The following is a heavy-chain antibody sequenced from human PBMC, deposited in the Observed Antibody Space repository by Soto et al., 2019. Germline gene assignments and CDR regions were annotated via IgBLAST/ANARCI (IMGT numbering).Heavy chain of an antibody. CDR3: ARDPKTTGGQHWAFNYFDS. Sequence: GGSLRLSCAASGFSFSISPMHWVRQAPGKGPEWVALISYDGTNKFYADSVKGRFTISRDNSKSTLYLHVDSLRPEDAAVYYCARDPKTTGGQHWAFNYFDSWGQGTLVTVSS. J-gene: IGHJ4*02. CDR1: GFSFSISP. CDR2: ISYDGTNK. V-gene: IGHV3-30-3*01. D-gene: IGHD2-8*02.